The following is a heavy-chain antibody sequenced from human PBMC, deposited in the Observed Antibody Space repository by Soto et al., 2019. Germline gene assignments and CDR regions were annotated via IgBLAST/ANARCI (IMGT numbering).Heavy chain of an antibody. V-gene: IGHV3-23*01. CDR2: ISGSGGNT. Sequence: GGSLRLSCAASGFTFSNYPISWVRQAPGKGLEWVSAISGSGGNTYYADSVEGRFTISRDNSKNTLYLQMNSLRAGDTAVYYCAKELRMAASVGTVGFDIWGQGTMVTVSS. J-gene: IGHJ3*02. CDR3: AKELRMAASVGTVGFDI. D-gene: IGHD6-13*01. CDR1: GFTFSNYP.